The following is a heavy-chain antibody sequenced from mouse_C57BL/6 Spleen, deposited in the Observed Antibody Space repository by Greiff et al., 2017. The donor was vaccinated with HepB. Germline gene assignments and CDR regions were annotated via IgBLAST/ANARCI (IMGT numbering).Heavy chain of an antibody. D-gene: IGHD1-1*01. J-gene: IGHJ1*03. Sequence: QVQLQQPGAELVKPGASVKLSCKASGYTFTSYWMQWVKQRPGQGLEWIGEIDPSDSYTNYKQKFKGKATLTVDTSSSTAYLQLSSLTSEDSAVYYCARVHYGSSYRYFDVWGTGTTVTVSS. V-gene: IGHV1-50*01. CDR1: GYTFTSYW. CDR3: ARVHYGSSYRYFDV. CDR2: IDPSDSYT.